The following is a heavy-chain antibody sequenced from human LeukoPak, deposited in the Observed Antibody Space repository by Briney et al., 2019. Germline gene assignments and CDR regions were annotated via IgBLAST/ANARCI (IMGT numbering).Heavy chain of an antibody. D-gene: IGHD3-22*01. J-gene: IGHJ3*02. Sequence: PSETLSLTCTVSGGSISSYYWSWIRQPAGKGLEWIGRLYTSGSTNYNPSLKSRVTMSVDTSKNHFSLRLSSVTAADTAVYYCARILALSGYFAFDIWGQGTMVTVSS. CDR3: ARILALSGYFAFDI. CDR1: GGSISSYY. CDR2: LYTSGST. V-gene: IGHV4-4*07.